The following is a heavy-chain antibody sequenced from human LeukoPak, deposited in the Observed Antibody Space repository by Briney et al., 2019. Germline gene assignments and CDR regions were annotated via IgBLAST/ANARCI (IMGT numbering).Heavy chain of an antibody. V-gene: IGHV4-39*01. CDR3: ARHVLVGWVRGSDYFDS. CDR1: GGSFSTYY. CDR2: IHYSGAT. D-gene: IGHD3-10*01. Sequence: SETLSLTCTVSGGSFSTYYWGWIRQPPGQGLEWIGNIHYSGATSSNPSLKSRVTISIETSRNQFSLKLCSLTAADTAVYYFARHVLVGWVRGSDYFDSWGQGTLVTVSS. J-gene: IGHJ4*02.